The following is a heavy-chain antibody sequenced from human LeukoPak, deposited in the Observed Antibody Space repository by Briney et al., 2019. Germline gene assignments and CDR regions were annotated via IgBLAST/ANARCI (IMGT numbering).Heavy chain of an antibody. CDR3: ARPHSDYGGIDY. Sequence: GGSLRLSCAASGFTFTSYAMHWVRQAPGKGLEWVAVISFDERNRYYTDSVKGRFTISRDNSKNTMYLQMNSLRTEDTAVYYCARPHSDYGGIDYWGQGTLVTVSS. V-gene: IGHV3-30*04. CDR1: GFTFTSYA. CDR2: ISFDERNR. J-gene: IGHJ4*02. D-gene: IGHD4-17*01.